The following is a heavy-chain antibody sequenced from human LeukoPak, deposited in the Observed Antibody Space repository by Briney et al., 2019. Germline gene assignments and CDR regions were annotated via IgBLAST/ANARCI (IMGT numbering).Heavy chain of an antibody. CDR2: IYSDGSK. V-gene: IGHV3-66*01. Sequence: GGSLRLSCEASGFTFNTYSMNWARQAPGKGLEWVSVIYSDGSKYYADSVKGRFTISRDNSKNTLYLQMNSLRAEDTAVYYCAAPYSPGPSEGFDIWGQGTMVTVSS. CDR1: GFTFNTYS. J-gene: IGHJ3*02. CDR3: AAPYSPGPSEGFDI. D-gene: IGHD1-26*01.